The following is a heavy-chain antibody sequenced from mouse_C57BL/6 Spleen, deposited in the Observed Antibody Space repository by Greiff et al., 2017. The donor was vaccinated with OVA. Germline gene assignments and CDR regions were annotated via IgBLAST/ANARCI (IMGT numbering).Heavy chain of an antibody. Sequence: EVQLVESGGDLVKPGGSLKLSCAASGFTFSSYGMSWVSQTPDKRLEWVATISSGGSYTYYPDSVKGRFTISRDNAKNTLYLQMSSLKSEDTAMYYCAREGFAYWGQGTLVTVSA. CDR2: ISSGGSYT. CDR1: GFTFSSYG. CDR3: AREGFAY. J-gene: IGHJ3*01. V-gene: IGHV5-6*01.